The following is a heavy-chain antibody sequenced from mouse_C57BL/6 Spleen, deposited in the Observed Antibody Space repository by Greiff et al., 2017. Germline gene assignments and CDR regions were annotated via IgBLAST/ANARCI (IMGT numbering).Heavy chain of an antibody. V-gene: IGHV1-18*01. CDR1: GYTFTDYN. CDR3: ARNDYDGYFDY. D-gene: IGHD2-4*01. CDR2: INPNNGGT. J-gene: IGHJ2*01. Sequence: SGPELVKPGASVKIPCKASGYTFTDYNMDWVKQSHGKSLEWIGDINPNNGGTNYNQKFKGKATMTVDKSSSTPYMELRSLTSEDTAVYYCARNDYDGYFDYWGQGTTLTVSS.